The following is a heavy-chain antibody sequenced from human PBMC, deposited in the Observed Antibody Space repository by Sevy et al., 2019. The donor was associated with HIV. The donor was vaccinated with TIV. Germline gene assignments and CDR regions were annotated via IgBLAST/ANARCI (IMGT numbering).Heavy chain of an antibody. V-gene: IGHV3-15*01. J-gene: IGHJ4*02. D-gene: IGHD6-13*01. CDR1: GFTFSNAW. CDR2: IKGKIYDGTI. Sequence: GGSLRLSCAASGFTFSNAWMSWVRQAPGKGLEWVGRIKGKIYDGTIDYAAPVKGRFSISRDESKNTLYLQMKSLKTEDTAVYYCTTASWSQEDYYNYWGQGTLVTVSS. CDR3: TTASWSQEDYYNY.